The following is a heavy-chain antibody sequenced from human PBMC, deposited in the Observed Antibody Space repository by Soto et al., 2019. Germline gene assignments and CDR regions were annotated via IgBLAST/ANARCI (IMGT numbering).Heavy chain of an antibody. CDR3: ARDTDGDYPDY. J-gene: IGHJ4*02. V-gene: IGHV4-61*01. CDR2: IYYSGST. D-gene: IGHD4-17*01. Sequence: QVQLQESGPGLVKPSETLSLTCTVSGGSVSSGSYYWSWIRQPPGKGLEWIGYIYYSGSTNYNPSLTSRVTISVDTSKNQFSLKLSSVTAADTAVYYCARDTDGDYPDYWGQGTLVTVSS. CDR1: GGSVSSGSYY.